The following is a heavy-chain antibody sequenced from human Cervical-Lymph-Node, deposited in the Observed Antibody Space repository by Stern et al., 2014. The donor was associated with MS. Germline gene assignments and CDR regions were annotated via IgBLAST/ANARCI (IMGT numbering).Heavy chain of an antibody. Sequence: VQLGQSGPEVKRPGESLKISCQASGYTFTSYWIGWVRQMPGQGLEWIAIIFPGGSDIRYSPSFQGQVTISADKSSSTAYLQWNNLKASDTAIYYCARQRYFDYWGQGTLVTVSS. J-gene: IGHJ4*02. V-gene: IGHV5-51*01. CDR1: GYTFTSYW. CDR3: ARQRYFDY. CDR2: IFPGGSDI.